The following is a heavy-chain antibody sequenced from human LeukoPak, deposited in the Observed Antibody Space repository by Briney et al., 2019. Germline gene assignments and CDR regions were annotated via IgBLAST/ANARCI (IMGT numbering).Heavy chain of an antibody. CDR3: ARGGVRGVIINSPGGFDY. CDR2: IYTSGST. D-gene: IGHD3-10*01. Sequence: KSSETLSLTCTVSGGSISSYYWGWIRQPAGKGLEWIGRIYTSGSTNYNPSLKSRVTMSVDTSKNQFSLKLSSVTAADTAVYYCARGGVRGVIINSPGGFDYWGQGTLVTVSS. CDR1: GGSISSYY. V-gene: IGHV4-4*07. J-gene: IGHJ4*02.